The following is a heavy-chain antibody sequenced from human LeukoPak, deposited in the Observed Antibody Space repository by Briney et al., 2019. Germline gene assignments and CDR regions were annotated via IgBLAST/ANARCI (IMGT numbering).Heavy chain of an antibody. CDR1: GGSISSYY. CDR3: ARPYIAAVGIFDY. CDR2: IYYSGST. Sequence: PSETLSLTCTVSGGSISSYYWGWIRQPPGKGLEWIGSIYYSGSTYYNPSLKSRVTISVDTSKNQFSLKLSSVTAADTAVYYCARPYIAAVGIFDYWGQGTLVTVSS. D-gene: IGHD6-13*01. J-gene: IGHJ4*02. V-gene: IGHV4-39*01.